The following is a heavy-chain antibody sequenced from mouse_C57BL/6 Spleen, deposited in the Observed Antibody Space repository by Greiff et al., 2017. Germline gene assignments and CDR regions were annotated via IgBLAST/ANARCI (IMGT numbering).Heavy chain of an antibody. CDR3: ARESYDGDPYWYFDV. J-gene: IGHJ1*03. CDR2: FSDGGCYT. D-gene: IGHD2-3*01. V-gene: IGHV5-4*01. CDR1: GFTFSSYA. Sequence: EVNVVESGGGLVKPGGSLKLSCAASGFTFSSYAMSWVRQTPEKRLEWVATFSDGGCYTYSPDTVKGRFTISRDNAENNLYLQMSHLKSEDTAMYYCARESYDGDPYWYFDVWGTGTTVTVSS.